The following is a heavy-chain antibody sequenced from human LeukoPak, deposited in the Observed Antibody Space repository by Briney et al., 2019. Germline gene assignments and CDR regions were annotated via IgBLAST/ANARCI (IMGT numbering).Heavy chain of an antibody. D-gene: IGHD1-1*01. Sequence: GGSQRLSCAGSGFNFDDSVLTWVRQTPGEGLEWVSGIHWIGHETDYADAVQGRFTISRDNARNALYLQMNNLRAEDTALYFCARALAAKLERKKFYYYMDVWGKGTPVTVSS. CDR1: GFNFDDSV. J-gene: IGHJ6*03. CDR3: ARALAAKLERKKFYYYMDV. V-gene: IGHV3-20*04. CDR2: IHWIGHET.